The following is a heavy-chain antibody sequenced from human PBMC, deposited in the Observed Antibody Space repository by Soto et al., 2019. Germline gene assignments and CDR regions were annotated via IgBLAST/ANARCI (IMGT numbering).Heavy chain of an antibody. CDR3: AKDVHYDILTGIEYFHH. CDR2: ISGSAANT. D-gene: IGHD3-9*01. J-gene: IGHJ1*01. Sequence: EVQLLGSGGGLVQPGGSLRLSCAASGFTFSGYAMSWVRQAPGKGLEWVSGISGSAANTNYADSVKGRFTISRDNSKSTLYLQMNSLRAEDTAVYYCAKDVHYDILTGIEYFHHWAQGTLVTVSS. CDR1: GFTFSGYA. V-gene: IGHV3-23*01.